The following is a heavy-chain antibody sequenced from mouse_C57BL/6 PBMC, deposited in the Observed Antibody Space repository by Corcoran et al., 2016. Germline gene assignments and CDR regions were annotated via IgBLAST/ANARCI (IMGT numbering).Heavy chain of an antibody. V-gene: IGHV9-3*01. CDR1: GYTFTTYG. CDR2: INTYSGVP. J-gene: IGHJ4*01. CDR3: ARWGRDYAMYY. Sequence: QIQLVQSGPELKKPGETVKISCKASGYTFTTYGMSWVKQAPGKGLKWMGWINTYSGVPTYADDFKGRFAFSLETSASTAYLQINNLKNEDTATYFCARWGRDYAMYYWGQGTSVTVSS. D-gene: IGHD3-3*01.